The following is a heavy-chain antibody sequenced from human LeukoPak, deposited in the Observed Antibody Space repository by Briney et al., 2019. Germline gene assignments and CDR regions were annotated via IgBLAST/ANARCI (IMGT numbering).Heavy chain of an antibody. D-gene: IGHD3-10*01. CDR1: GFTLQNYA. CDR2: THGNGGNT. J-gene: IGHJ6*02. Sequence: GGSLRRSCSASGFTLQNYAMYWVRQAPGKELEQVSLTHGNGGNTDYADSVKGRFTISRDYSKNTLYLQLTSLSVEDTAVYYCVRDYYGMDVWGQGTTVTVSS. V-gene: IGHV3-64D*06. CDR3: VRDYYGMDV.